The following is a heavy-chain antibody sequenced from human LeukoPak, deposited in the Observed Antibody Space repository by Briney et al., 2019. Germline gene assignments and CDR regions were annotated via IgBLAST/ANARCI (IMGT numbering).Heavy chain of an antibody. J-gene: IGHJ4*02. CDR2: IKPDGSVG. D-gene: IGHD6-13*01. V-gene: IGHV3-7*01. Sequence: PGGSLRLSCAASGFTFSSYWMTWVRQAPGKGLEWVANIKPDGSVGYYVDSVRGRFIISRDNAGNSLYLHMSGLRVDDTAVYYCTLNLVAAAGDHRGQGTLLIVSS. CDR1: GFTFSSYW. CDR3: TLNLVAAAGDH.